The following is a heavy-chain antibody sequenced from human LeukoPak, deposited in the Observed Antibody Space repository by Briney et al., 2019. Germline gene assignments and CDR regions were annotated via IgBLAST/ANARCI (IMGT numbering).Heavy chain of an antibody. D-gene: IGHD6-19*01. CDR3: ARDVRAVAGTDYYYMDV. CDR2: IYYSGST. Sequence: PSETLSLTCTVSGGSISSGDYYWSWIRQPPGKGLEWIGYIYYSGSTYYNPSLKSRVTISVDTSKNQFSLKLSSVTAADTAVYYCARDVRAVAGTDYYYMDVWGKGTTVTVSS. V-gene: IGHV4-30-4*01. J-gene: IGHJ6*03. CDR1: GGSISSGDYY.